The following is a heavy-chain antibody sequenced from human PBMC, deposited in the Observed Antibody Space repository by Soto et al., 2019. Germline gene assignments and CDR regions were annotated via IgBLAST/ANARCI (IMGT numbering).Heavy chain of an antibody. J-gene: IGHJ4*02. V-gene: IGHV4-59*01. CDR2: IYYSGST. Sequence: SETLSLTCTVSCGSISSYYWSWIRQPPGKGLEWIGYIYYSGSTNYNPSLKSRVTISVDTSKNQFSLKLSSVTAADTAVYYCARDGGNYDFWSGPFGYWGQGTLVTVSS. CDR3: ARDGGNYDFWSGPFGY. D-gene: IGHD3-3*01. CDR1: CGSISSYY.